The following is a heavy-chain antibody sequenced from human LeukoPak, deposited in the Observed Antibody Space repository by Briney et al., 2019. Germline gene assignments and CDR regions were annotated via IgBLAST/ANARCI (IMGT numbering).Heavy chain of an antibody. CDR2: IYYSGST. J-gene: IGHJ4*02. Sequence: ETLSLTCTVSGGSISSYYWSWIRQPPGKGLEWIGYIYYSGSTNYNPSLKSRVSISVDTSKNQFSLKLSSVTAADTAVYYCARTGSTVTKLYPFDTWGQGPPVTVSS. CDR3: ARTGSTVTKLYPFDT. V-gene: IGHV4-59*01. CDR1: GGSISSYY. D-gene: IGHD4-17*01.